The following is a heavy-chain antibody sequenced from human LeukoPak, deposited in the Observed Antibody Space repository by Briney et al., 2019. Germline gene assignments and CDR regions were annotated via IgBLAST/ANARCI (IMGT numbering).Heavy chain of an antibody. J-gene: IGHJ6*02. Sequence: PGGSLRLSCAASGFTVSSNYMSWVRQAPGKGLEWVSVLYSGGLTYYADSVKGRFTISRDNSKNTVYLQMNSLRAEDTAVYYCARDGDYGQDYYYGMDVWGQGTTVTVSS. D-gene: IGHD4-17*01. CDR2: LYSGGLT. CDR3: ARDGDYGQDYYYGMDV. V-gene: IGHV3-53*01. CDR1: GFTVSSNY.